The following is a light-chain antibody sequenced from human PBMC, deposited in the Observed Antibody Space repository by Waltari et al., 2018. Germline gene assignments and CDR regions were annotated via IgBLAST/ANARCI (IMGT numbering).Light chain of an antibody. CDR1: QSVPYNY. V-gene: IGKV3-20*01. CDR3: QQYGGS. Sequence: EIVLTQSPGTLSLSPGERAVLSFRARQSVPYNYLAWYQQKPGQAPRLLIFSASTRDNGIPDRFSGSGSGTDFTLTISRLEPEDFAVYYCQQYGGSFGPGTKVDLK. CDR2: SAS. J-gene: IGKJ3*01.